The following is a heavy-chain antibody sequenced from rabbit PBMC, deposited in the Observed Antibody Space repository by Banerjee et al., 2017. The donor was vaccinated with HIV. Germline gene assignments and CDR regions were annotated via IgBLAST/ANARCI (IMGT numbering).Heavy chain of an antibody. J-gene: IGHJ4*01. D-gene: IGHD8-1*01. CDR1: GIDFSSYYH. V-gene: IGHV1S40*01. CDR3: ARDAGVNYYTPAYFNL. CDR2: IYTNSGRT. Sequence: QSLEESGGDLVKPGASLTLTCTASGIDFSSYYHMCWVRQAPGKGLELIACIYTNSGRTDYANWTKGRFTISKTSSTTVTLQMTSLTAADTATYFCARDAGVNYYTPAYFNLWGPGTLVTVS.